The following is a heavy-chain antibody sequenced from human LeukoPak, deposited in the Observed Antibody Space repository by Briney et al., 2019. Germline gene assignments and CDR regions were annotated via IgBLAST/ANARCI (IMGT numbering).Heavy chain of an antibody. Sequence: ASVKVSCKASGYTFTSYDINWVRQATGQGFEWMGWMNPNSGNTGYAQKFQGRVTMTRNTSISTAYMELSSLRSEDTAVYYCARRDVVVPAAMVTFDPWGQGTLVTVSS. J-gene: IGHJ5*02. CDR3: ARRDVVVPAAMVTFDP. V-gene: IGHV1-8*01. CDR1: GYTFTSYD. CDR2: MNPNSGNT. D-gene: IGHD2-2*01.